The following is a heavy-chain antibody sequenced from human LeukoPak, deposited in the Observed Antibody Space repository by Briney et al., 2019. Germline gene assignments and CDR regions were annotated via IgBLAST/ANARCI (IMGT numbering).Heavy chain of an antibody. CDR3: ARVTQGKQLTLAAGTDYYYYYYMDV. J-gene: IGHJ6*03. D-gene: IGHD6-13*01. V-gene: IGHV1-46*01. CDR2: INPSGGST. CDR1: GYTFTSYY. Sequence: ASANVSCKASGYTFTSYYMHWVRQAPGQGLEWMGVINPSGGSTSYAQKFQGRVTMTRDTSTSTVYMELSSLRSEDTAVYYCARVTQGKQLTLAAGTDYYYYYYMDVWGKGTTVTVSS.